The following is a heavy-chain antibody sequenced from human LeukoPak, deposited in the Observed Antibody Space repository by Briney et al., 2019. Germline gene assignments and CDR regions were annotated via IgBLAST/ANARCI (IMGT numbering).Heavy chain of an antibody. Sequence: ASVKVSCKASGYTFTGYYMHWVRQAPGQGLEWMGGIIPIFGTANYAQKFQGRVTITTDESTSAAYMELSSLRSEDTAVYYCARSRAASTQNNWFDPWGQGTLVTVSS. V-gene: IGHV1-69*05. J-gene: IGHJ5*02. CDR2: IIPIFGTA. CDR1: GYTFTGYY. D-gene: IGHD2-15*01. CDR3: ARSRAASTQNNWFDP.